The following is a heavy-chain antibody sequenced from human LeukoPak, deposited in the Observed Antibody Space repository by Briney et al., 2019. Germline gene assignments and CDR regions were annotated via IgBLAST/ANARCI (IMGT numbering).Heavy chain of an antibody. D-gene: IGHD6-19*01. V-gene: IGHV3-23*01. CDR1: GFTFSSYA. CDR3: AKKYQGGWYLPNWFDP. CDR2: ISGSGGST. Sequence: GGSLRLSCAASGFTFSSYAMSWVRQAPGKGLEWVSAISGSGGSTYYADSVKGRFTISRDNSKNTLYLQMNSLRAEDTAVYYCAKKYQGGWYLPNWFDPWGQGTLVTVSS. J-gene: IGHJ5*02.